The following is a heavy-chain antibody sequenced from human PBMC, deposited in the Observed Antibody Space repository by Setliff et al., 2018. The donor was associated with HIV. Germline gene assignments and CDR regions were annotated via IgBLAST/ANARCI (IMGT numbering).Heavy chain of an antibody. Sequence: PSETLSLTCDVSGYSINDGYYWAWIRQFPGMGLQWIGRVYHGGTTNYNPTLKSRVAISTDTSKNQFSLKLRSVSATDTAVYFCARDRALRFSQSPSSHYFDYWGQRTLVTVSS. J-gene: IGHJ4*02. V-gene: IGHV4-38-2*01. CDR2: VYHGGTT. CDR3: ARDRALRFSQSPSSHYFDY. D-gene: IGHD3-3*01. CDR1: GYSINDGYY.